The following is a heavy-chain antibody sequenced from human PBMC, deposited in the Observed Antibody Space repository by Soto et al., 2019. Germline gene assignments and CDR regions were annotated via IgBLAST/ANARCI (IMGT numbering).Heavy chain of an antibody. J-gene: IGHJ4*02. D-gene: IGHD3-3*01. CDR2: ISSSGETI. Sequence: QVQLVEYGGGLVKPGGSLRLSCAASGFTLRDYYMSWIRQAPGKGLEWVSYISSSGETIYYADSVKGRFTISRDSAKNSLSLQMNSRRAEDTAVYYCARDSWVFAVDYWGQGSLVTVSS. CDR3: ARDSWVFAVDY. CDR1: GFTLRDYY. V-gene: IGHV3-11*01.